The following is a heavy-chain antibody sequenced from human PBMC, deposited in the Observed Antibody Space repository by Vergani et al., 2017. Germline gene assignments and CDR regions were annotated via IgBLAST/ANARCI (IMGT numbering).Heavy chain of an antibody. CDR1: GFTFSSYG. Sequence: QVQLVESGGGVVQPGRSLRLSCAASGFTFSSYGMHWVRQAPGKGLEWVAVIWYDGSNKYYADSVKGRFTISRDNAKNSLYLQMNSLRAEDTAVYYCASVLHGNGMDVWGQGTTVTVSS. J-gene: IGHJ6*02. V-gene: IGHV3-33*03. CDR2: IWYDGSNK. D-gene: IGHD2-8*01. CDR3: ASVLHGNGMDV.